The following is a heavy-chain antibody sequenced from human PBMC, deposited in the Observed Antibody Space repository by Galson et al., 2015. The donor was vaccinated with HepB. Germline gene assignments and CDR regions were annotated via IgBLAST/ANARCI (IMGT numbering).Heavy chain of an antibody. J-gene: IGHJ4*02. CDR3: AKDYYADGSGSYSDY. Sequence: SLRLSCAASGFTFSSYAMNWVRQAPGKGLEWVSAISGTGGGTYYADSVRGRFTISRDNSKNTLYLQMSSLRAEDTAVYYCAKDYYADGSGSYSDYWGQGTLVTVSS. CDR1: GFTFSSYA. CDR2: ISGTGGGT. D-gene: IGHD3-10*01. V-gene: IGHV3-23*01.